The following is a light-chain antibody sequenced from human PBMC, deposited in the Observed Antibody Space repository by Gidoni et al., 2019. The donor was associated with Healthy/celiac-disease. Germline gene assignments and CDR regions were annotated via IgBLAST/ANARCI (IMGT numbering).Light chain of an antibody. Sequence: AIWMTQSPSPLSASTGDRVTITWQVSQGISRYLAWYQQKPGKAPKLLIYAASTLQSGVPSRFSVSGSGTDFTLTISSLQPEDFATYYCQQYYSYPCSFGQXTKLEI. CDR3: QQYYSYPCS. J-gene: IGKJ2*04. V-gene: IGKV1-8*01. CDR1: QGISRY. CDR2: AAS.